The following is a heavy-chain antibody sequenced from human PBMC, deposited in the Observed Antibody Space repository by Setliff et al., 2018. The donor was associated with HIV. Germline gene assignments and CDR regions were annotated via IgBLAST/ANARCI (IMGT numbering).Heavy chain of an antibody. CDR3: TRPQYFYDIGGSDY. Sequence: GGSLRLPCAASGFTFSGSPIHWVRQASGKGLEWLGRIKTRAENYATAYAASVKGRFTISRDDSMNTAYLQMNSLKIEDTAVYYCTRPQYFYDIGGSDYWGQGTLVTGSS. D-gene: IGHD3-22*01. J-gene: IGHJ4*02. V-gene: IGHV3-73*01. CDR1: GFTFSGSP. CDR2: IKTRAENYAT.